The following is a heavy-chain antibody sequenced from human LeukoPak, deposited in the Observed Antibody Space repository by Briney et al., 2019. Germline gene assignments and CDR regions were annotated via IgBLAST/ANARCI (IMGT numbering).Heavy chain of an antibody. CDR2: IYHTGST. D-gene: IGHD2-15*01. V-gene: IGHV4-34*01. CDR3: ARLRYCSGGSCYGSLYFDY. CDR1: GGSFSGYH. Sequence: SETLSLTCAFYGGSFSGYHWSWIRQPPGKGLEWIGEIYHTGSTNYNPSLRSRVTISVDTSKNQFSLKLSSVTAADTAVYYCARLRYCSGGSCYGSLYFDYWGQGTLVTVSS. J-gene: IGHJ4*02.